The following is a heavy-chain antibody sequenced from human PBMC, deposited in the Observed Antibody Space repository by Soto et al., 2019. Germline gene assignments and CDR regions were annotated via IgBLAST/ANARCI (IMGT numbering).Heavy chain of an antibody. CDR2: TYYRSKWYD. CDR3: VRSWFGHQVHWFDS. J-gene: IGHJ5*01. D-gene: IGHD3-16*01. CDR1: GDSVSSNTVA. V-gene: IGHV6-1*01. Sequence: QVQLQQSGPGLVKPSQTLSLTCAISGDSVSSNTVAWNWIRQSPSRGLEWLGRTYYRSKWYDDYAETVKRRITHPPDTSKNPVPLQLNSVTPEDTAVDFCVRSWFGHQVHWFDSWGQGTLVTVSS.